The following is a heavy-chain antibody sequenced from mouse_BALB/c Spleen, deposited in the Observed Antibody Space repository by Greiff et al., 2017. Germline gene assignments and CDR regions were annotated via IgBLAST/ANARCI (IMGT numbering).Heavy chain of an antibody. Sequence: QVQLQQSGAELAKPGASVKMSCKASGYTFTSYWMHWVKQRPGQGLEWIGYINPSTGYTEYNQKFKDKATLTADKSSSTAYMQLSSLTSEDSAVYYCARRYGNYPFAYWGQGTLVTVSA. CDR2: INPSTGYT. D-gene: IGHD2-1*01. V-gene: IGHV1-7*01. CDR3: ARRYGNYPFAY. J-gene: IGHJ3*01. CDR1: GYTFTSYW.